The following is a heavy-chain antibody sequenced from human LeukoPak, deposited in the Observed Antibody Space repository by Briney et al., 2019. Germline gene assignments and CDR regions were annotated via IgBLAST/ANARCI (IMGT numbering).Heavy chain of an antibody. D-gene: IGHD1-26*01. CDR1: GGTFSSYA. CDR2: IIPIFGTA. V-gene: IGHV1-69*13. CDR3: ARGFVSGSYFFDY. J-gene: IGHJ4*02. Sequence: SVKVSCKASGGTFSSYAISWVRQAPGQGLEWMGGIIPIFGTANYAQKFQGRVRITADESTSTAYMELSSLRSEDTAVYYCARGFVSGSYFFDYWGQGTLVTVSS.